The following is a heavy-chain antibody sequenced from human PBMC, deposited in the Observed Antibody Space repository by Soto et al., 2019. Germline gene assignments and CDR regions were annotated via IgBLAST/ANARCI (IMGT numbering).Heavy chain of an antibody. V-gene: IGHV3-23*01. Sequence: GGSLRLSCAASGFTFSSYAMSWVRQAPGKGLEWVSAISGSGGSTYYADSVKGRFTISRDNSKNTLYLQMNSLRAEDTAVYYCAKVKALFDLEWLFGTFDYWGQGTLVTVSS. D-gene: IGHD3-3*01. CDR3: AKVKALFDLEWLFGTFDY. J-gene: IGHJ4*02. CDR1: GFTFSSYA. CDR2: ISGSGGST.